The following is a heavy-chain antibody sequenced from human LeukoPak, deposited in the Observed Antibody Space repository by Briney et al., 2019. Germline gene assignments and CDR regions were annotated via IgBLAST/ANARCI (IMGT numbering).Heavy chain of an antibody. CDR3: ARGGYGEPFGY. CDR1: GFTFSNHG. V-gene: IGHV3-30*02. J-gene: IGHJ4*02. CDR2: VWYDGRNI. D-gene: IGHD6-19*01. Sequence: GGSLRLSCAASGFTFSNHGMHWVRQAPGKGLEWVAFVWYDGRNIYYADSVKGRFTISRDNSKNTLYLQMNSLRAEDTAVYYCARGGYGEPFGYWGQGTLVTVSS.